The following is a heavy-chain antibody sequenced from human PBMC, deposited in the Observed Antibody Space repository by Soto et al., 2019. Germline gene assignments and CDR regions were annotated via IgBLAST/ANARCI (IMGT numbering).Heavy chain of an antibody. V-gene: IGHV3-74*01. D-gene: IGHD6-13*01. CDR3: ARGLSSSWYVVY. CDR1: VFTFSVDW. Sequence: GGSLRLSCAACVFTFSVDWIHWVRQAPGKGLVWVSRTNGDGSSTTYADSVKGRFTISRDNAKHTLYLQMNSLRAEDTAVYYCARGLSSSWYVVYWGQGTLVTVSS. J-gene: IGHJ4*02. CDR2: TNGDGSST.